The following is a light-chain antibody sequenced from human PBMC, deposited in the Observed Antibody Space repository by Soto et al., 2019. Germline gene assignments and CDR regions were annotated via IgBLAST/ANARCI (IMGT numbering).Light chain of an antibody. Sequence: EIVMTQSPGTLSVSTGQGATLSCRASHSVDSNLAWYQQKPGQAPRLLIYGASRRATGFPARFSGSGSGTDFTLTISSLQSEDFAVYYCQQYDNWPWTFGQGTKVDIK. CDR3: QQYDNWPWT. J-gene: IGKJ1*01. CDR1: HSVDSN. CDR2: GAS. V-gene: IGKV3-15*01.